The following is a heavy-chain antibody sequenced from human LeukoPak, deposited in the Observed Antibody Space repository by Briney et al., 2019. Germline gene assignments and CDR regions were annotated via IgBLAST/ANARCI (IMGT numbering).Heavy chain of an antibody. J-gene: IGHJ4*02. D-gene: IGHD4-17*01. Sequence: GGSLRLSCAGSGFTVSSYAMTWVRQAPGKGLEWVSAIGYSAGDTYYADSVKGRFTISRDNSMNTLYLQMSSLRADDTALYYCAKDDDGHHHGVDHWGQGTLVPVSS. CDR1: GFTVSSYA. V-gene: IGHV3-23*01. CDR2: IGYSAGDT. CDR3: AKDDDGHHHGVDH.